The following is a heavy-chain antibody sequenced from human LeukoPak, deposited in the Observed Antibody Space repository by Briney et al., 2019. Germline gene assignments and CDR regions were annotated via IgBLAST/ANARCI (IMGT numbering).Heavy chain of an antibody. CDR2: ISSSGSYT. D-gene: IGHD1-26*01. CDR1: GFNFTTHG. Sequence: GGSLRLSCAVSGFNFTTHGMNWVRQAPRKGLEWLSSISSSGSYTYYTDSVKGRFTISRDNAKNSLYLQMNSLRAEDTAVYYCPRYVRSYYDSEREPFDYWGQGTLVTVSS. CDR3: PRYVRSYYDSEREPFDY. J-gene: IGHJ4*02. V-gene: IGHV3-21*01.